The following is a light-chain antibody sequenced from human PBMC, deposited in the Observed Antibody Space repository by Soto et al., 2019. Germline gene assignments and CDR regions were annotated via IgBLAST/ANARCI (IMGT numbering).Light chain of an antibody. Sequence: QSVLTQPLSVSGTPGQRVAISCSGSSSNIGTNTVNWYQRLPGTAPKLLIYNNSQRPSGVPDRFSGSKSGTSASLAISGRQSEDEAEYYCAAWDDSLNAWVFGGGTKLTVL. CDR1: SSNIGTNT. J-gene: IGLJ3*02. CDR3: AAWDDSLNAWV. CDR2: NNS. V-gene: IGLV1-44*01.